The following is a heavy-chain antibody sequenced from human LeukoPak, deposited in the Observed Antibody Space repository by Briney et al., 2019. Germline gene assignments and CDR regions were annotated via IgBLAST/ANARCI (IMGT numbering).Heavy chain of an antibody. V-gene: IGHV3-73*01. CDR1: GFTFSGSA. D-gene: IGHD2-15*01. Sequence: GGSLRLSCAASGFTFSGSAMHWVRQASGKGLEWVGRIRSKANSYATAYAASVKGRFTISRDDSKNTAYLQMNSLKTEDTAVYYCTSQLGYCSGGSCYGTETANWFDPWGQGTLVTVSS. J-gene: IGHJ5*02. CDR3: TSQLGYCSGGSCYGTETANWFDP. CDR2: IRSKANSYAT.